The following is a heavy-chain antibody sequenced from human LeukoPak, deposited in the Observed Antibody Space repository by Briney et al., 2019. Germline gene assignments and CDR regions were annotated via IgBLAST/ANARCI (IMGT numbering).Heavy chain of an antibody. CDR2: IYYSGST. CDR1: GCSISTYY. D-gene: IGHD2-15*01. V-gene: IGHV4-39*01. Sequence: KSSETLSLNCTVSGCSISTYYWSWIRQPPGMGLEWIGSIYYSGSTYYNPSLKSRVTISVDTSKNQFSLKLSSVTAADTAVYYCARLEVMVVPAHEYNWFDPWGLGTLVTVSS. J-gene: IGHJ5*02. CDR3: ARLEVMVVPAHEYNWFDP.